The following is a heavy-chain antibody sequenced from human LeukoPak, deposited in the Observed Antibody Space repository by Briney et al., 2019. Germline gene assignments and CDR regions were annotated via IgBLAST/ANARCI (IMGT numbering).Heavy chain of an antibody. CDR3: ARPGIAVAGTGYYMDV. CDR2: ISGSGGST. CDR1: GFTFSSYA. D-gene: IGHD6-19*01. Sequence: GGSLRLSCAASGFTFSSYAMSWVRQAPGKGLEWVSAISGSGGSTYYADSVKGRFTISRDNSKNSLYLQMNSLRAEDTAVYYCARPGIAVAGTGYYMDVWGKGTTVTVSS. J-gene: IGHJ6*03. V-gene: IGHV3-23*01.